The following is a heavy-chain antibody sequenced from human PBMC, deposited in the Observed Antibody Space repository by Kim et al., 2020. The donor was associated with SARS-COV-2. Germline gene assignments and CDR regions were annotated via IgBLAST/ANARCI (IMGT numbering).Heavy chain of an antibody. J-gene: IGHJ3*02. CDR2: ISSSGSTI. V-gene: IGHV3-48*03. D-gene: IGHD6-19*01. Sequence: GGSLRLSCAASGFTFSSYEMNWVRQAPGKGLEWVSYISSSGSTIYYADSVKGRFTISRDNAKNSLYLQMNSLRAEDTAVYYCATHIAVAGIAYAFDIWGQGTMVTVSS. CDR3: ATHIAVAGIAYAFDI. CDR1: GFTFSSYE.